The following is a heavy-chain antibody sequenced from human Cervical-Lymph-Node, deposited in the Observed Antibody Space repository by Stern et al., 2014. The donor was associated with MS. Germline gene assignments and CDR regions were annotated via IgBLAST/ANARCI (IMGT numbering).Heavy chain of an antibody. Sequence: QVQLVQSGSEVTKPGASVKVSCKASEYTHNNYLIHWVRQAPGQRPDWMGVINPRGATNYAQKVQDRVTMTTDASTSTFYMELSRLRSEDTAVYYCAVRYCSGGRCYSVPDVWGQGTTVIVSS. CDR3: AVRYCSGGRCYSVPDV. CDR1: EYTHNNYL. D-gene: IGHD2-15*01. CDR2: INPRGAT. J-gene: IGHJ6*02. V-gene: IGHV1-46*02.